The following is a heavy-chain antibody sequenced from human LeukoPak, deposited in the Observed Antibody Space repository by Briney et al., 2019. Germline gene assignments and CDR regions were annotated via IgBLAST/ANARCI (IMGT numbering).Heavy chain of an antibody. CDR3: ARRQLERHRDY. J-gene: IGHJ4*02. V-gene: IGHV4-34*01. CDR1: GGSFSGYY. CDR2: INHSGST. D-gene: IGHD1-1*01. Sequence: SETLSLTCAVYGGSFSGYYWSWIRQPPGKGLEWIGEINHSGSTNYNPSLKSRVTISVDTSKNQFSLKLSSVTAADTAVYYCARRQLERHRDYWGQGTLVTVSS.